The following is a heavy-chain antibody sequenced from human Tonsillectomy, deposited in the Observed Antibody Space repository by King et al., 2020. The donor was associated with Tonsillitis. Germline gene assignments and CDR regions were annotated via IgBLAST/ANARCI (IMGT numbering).Heavy chain of an antibody. Sequence: VQLVESGGDLVQPGASLTLSCAASGFTFSSYWMTWVRQAPGKGLEWVANIKPDGSGRYSVDSVKGRFTISRDNAKNSLYLQMNNLRAEDTAVYYCARIGPVGGTMWSYYWGQGTLVTVSS. CDR1: GFTFSSYW. J-gene: IGHJ4*02. CDR3: ARIGPVGGTMWSYY. CDR2: IKPDGSGR. V-gene: IGHV3-7*03. D-gene: IGHD1-26*01.